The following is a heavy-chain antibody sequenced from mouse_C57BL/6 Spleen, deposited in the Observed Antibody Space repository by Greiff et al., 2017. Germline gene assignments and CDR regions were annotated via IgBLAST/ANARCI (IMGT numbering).Heavy chain of an antibody. D-gene: IGHD2-3*01. CDR2: IYPGDGDT. Sequence: QVQLQQSGSELVKPGASVKISCKASGYAFSSSWMNWVKQRPGKGLEWIGRIYPGDGDTNYNGKFKGKATLTADNSSSTAYMQLSSLTSADSAVYFCARGGHYDGYCDWYCDVWGTGTTVTFSS. V-gene: IGHV1-82*01. J-gene: IGHJ1*03. CDR3: ARGGHYDGYCDWYCDV. CDR1: GYAFSSSW.